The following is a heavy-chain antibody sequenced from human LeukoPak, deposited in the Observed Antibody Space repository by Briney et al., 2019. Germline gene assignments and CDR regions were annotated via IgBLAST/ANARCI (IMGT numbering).Heavy chain of an antibody. CDR2: IYNSGTT. V-gene: IGHV4-31*03. CDR1: GGSISSGGYY. CDR3: ARTAGWSFGFDY. Sequence: SQTLSLTCTVSGGSISSGGYYWTWIRQYPGMGLEWIGYIYNSGTTYYNPSLQSRVTISGDTSKNQFSLKLSSVTAADTAVYYCARTAGWSFGFDYWGQGTLDTVSS. D-gene: IGHD1-26*01. J-gene: IGHJ4*02.